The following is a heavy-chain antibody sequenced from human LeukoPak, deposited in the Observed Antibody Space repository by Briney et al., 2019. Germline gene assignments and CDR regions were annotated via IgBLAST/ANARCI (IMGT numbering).Heavy chain of an antibody. Sequence: ASVKVSCKASGYTFSSYYMHSVRQAPGQGLEWMGLINPSGSITSYAQKFQGRVTMTRDTSTSTVYMELSSLRSEDTAVYYCARERDDYALDYWGQGTLVTVSS. V-gene: IGHV1-46*01. J-gene: IGHJ4*02. CDR1: GYTFSSYY. D-gene: IGHD4/OR15-4a*01. CDR3: ARERDDYALDY. CDR2: INPSGSIT.